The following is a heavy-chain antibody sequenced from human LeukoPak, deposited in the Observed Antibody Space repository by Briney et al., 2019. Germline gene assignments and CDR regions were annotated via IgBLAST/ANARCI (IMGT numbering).Heavy chain of an antibody. D-gene: IGHD3-3*01. J-gene: IGHJ4*02. Sequence: ASVKVSCKASGYTFTGYYMHWVRQAPGQGLEWMGWINPNSGGTNYAQKFQGRVTMTRDTSIRTAYMELTRLRSDDTAVYYCVRRNTIFGVVHFDYWGQGSLVTVSS. CDR2: INPNSGGT. CDR3: VRRNTIFGVVHFDY. V-gene: IGHV1-2*02. CDR1: GYTFTGYY.